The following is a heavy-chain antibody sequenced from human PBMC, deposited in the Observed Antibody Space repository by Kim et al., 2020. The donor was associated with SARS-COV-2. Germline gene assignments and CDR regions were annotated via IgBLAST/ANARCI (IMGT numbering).Heavy chain of an antibody. CDR3: ATQRIIMVRGARDY. J-gene: IGHJ4*02. Sequence: GGSLRLSCAASGFTFSSYAMTWVRQAPGKGLEWVSVIYSGGTTTYYADSVKGRFTISRDNSKNTLYLQMNSLRAEDTAVYYCATQRIIMVRGARDYWGQGTLVTVSS. CDR1: GFTFSSYA. D-gene: IGHD3-10*01. CDR2: IYSGGTTT. V-gene: IGHV3-23*03.